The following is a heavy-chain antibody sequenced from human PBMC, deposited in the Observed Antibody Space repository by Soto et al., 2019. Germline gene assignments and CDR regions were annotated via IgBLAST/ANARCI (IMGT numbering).Heavy chain of an antibody. CDR1: GFTFSSYS. Sequence: GGSLRLSCAASGFTFSSYSMNWVRQAPGKGLEWVSSISSSSSYIYYADSVKGRFTISRDNAKNSLYLQMNSLRAEDTAVYYCARDPRDGYNSWNYYYYGMDVWGQGTTVTVSS. D-gene: IGHD5-12*01. J-gene: IGHJ6*02. CDR2: ISSSSSYI. V-gene: IGHV3-21*01. CDR3: ARDPRDGYNSWNYYYYGMDV.